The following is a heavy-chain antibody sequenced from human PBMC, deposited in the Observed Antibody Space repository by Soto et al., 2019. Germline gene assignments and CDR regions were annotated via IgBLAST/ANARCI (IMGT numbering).Heavy chain of an antibody. CDR2: IYYSGST. CDR1: GGSISSSSYY. Sequence: SETLSLTCTVSGGSISSSSYYWGWIRQPPGKGLEWIGSIYYSGSTYYNPSLKSRVTISVDTSKNQFSLKLSSVTAADTAVYYCARRNGQWLPTSYFDYWGQGTLVTVSS. CDR3: ARRNGQWLPTSYFDY. V-gene: IGHV4-39*01. D-gene: IGHD6-19*01. J-gene: IGHJ4*02.